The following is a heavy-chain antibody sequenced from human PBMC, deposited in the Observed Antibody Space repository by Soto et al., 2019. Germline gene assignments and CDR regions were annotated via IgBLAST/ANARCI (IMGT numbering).Heavy chain of an antibody. J-gene: IGHJ4*02. CDR1: GFTFSSYS. CDR3: ARGGLLRYFDWLLHFDY. D-gene: IGHD3-9*01. V-gene: IGHV3-48*01. CDR2: ISSSSSTI. Sequence: EVQLVESGGGLVQPGGSLTLSCAASGFTFSSYSMNWVRQAPGKGLEWVSYISSSSSTIYYADSVKGRFTISRDTAKNSLYVQMNSLRAEDTAVYYCARGGLLRYFDWLLHFDYWGQGTLVTVSS.